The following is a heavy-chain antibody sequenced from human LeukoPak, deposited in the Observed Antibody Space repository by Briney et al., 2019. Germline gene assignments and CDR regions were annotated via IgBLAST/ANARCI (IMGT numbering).Heavy chain of an antibody. CDR1: GGSISSYY. V-gene: IGHV4-59*01. CDR2: IYHSGST. J-gene: IGHJ5*02. D-gene: IGHD3-10*01. CDR3: ARILDYYASASPFLFDP. Sequence: SETLSLTCTVSGGSISSYYWSWIRQPPGKGLEWIGYIYHSGSTNYNPSLKSRVTLSVDTSKNQFSLKLSSVPAAATAVYYRARILDYYASASPFLFDPWGERTLVTVSS.